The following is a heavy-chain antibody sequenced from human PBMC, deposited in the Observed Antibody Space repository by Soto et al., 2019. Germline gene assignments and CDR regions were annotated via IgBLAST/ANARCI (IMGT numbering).Heavy chain of an antibody. CDR2: ISGSGGST. CDR3: SKVGSSSGVYGY. CDR1: GFTFSSDA. V-gene: IGHV3-23*01. Sequence: EVQLLESGGRLVQPGGSLRLSCAASGFTFSSDAMSWVHPAPGKGLEWVSAISGSGGSTYYADSVKGRFTISRDNSKNTLYLQMNSLRAEDTAVDYCSKVGSSSGVYGYWGPGTLVTVSS. J-gene: IGHJ4*02. D-gene: IGHD6-6*01.